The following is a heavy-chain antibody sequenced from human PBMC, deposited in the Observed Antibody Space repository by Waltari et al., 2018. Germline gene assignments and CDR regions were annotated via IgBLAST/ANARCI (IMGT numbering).Heavy chain of an antibody. D-gene: IGHD1-20*01. CDR1: GFPFSTNT. CDR2: RTGASIPSL. J-gene: IGHJ4*02. CDR3: ARVAPDAGMDFDY. Sequence: EVQLVESGGGLVKPGGSLSLSCAVSGFPFSTNTMNWVRQAPGKGLEWVSSRTGASIPSLYYADSVRGRFTISRDNAKNSLYLNMTSLRVDETAMYYCARVAPDAGMDFDYWGQGIRGTVSS. V-gene: IGHV3-21*02.